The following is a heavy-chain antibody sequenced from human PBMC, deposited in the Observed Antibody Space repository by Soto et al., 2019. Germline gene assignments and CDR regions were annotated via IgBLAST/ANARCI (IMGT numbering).Heavy chain of an antibody. CDR3: AKDMGRSIFGGQYKRLPGGFDY. D-gene: IGHD3-3*01. V-gene: IGHV3-9*01. J-gene: IGHJ4*02. CDR2: ISWNSGSI. Sequence: EVQLVESGGGLVQPGRSLRLSCAASGFTFDDYAMHWVRQAPGKGLEWVSGISWNSGSIGYADSVKGRFTISRDNAKNSLYLQMNSLRAEDTAWYYCAKDMGRSIFGGQYKRLPGGFDYWGQGTLVTVSS. CDR1: GFTFDDYA.